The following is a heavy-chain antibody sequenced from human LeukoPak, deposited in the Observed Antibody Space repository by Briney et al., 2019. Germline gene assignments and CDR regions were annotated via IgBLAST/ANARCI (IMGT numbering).Heavy chain of an antibody. J-gene: IGHJ4*02. V-gene: IGHV3-11*06. CDR2: ISSSSSYT. CDR1: GFTFSDYY. Sequence: GGSLRLSCAAPGFTFSDYYMSWIRQAPGKGLEWVSYISSSSSYTNYADSVKGRFTISRDNAKNSLYLQMNSLRAEDTAVYYCARVDCSSTSCLAFDYWGQGTLVTVSS. D-gene: IGHD2-2*01. CDR3: ARVDCSSTSCLAFDY.